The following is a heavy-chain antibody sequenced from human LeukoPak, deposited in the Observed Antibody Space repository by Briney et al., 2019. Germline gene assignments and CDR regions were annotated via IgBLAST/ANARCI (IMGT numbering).Heavy chain of an antibody. CDR2: IIPIFGTA. Sequence: GASVKVSCKASGGTFSSYAISWVRQAPGQGLEWMGGIIPIFGTANYAQKFQGRVTITADESTSTAYMELSSPRSEDTAVYYCAREVLVPAAYDYWGQGTLVTVSS. D-gene: IGHD2-2*01. V-gene: IGHV1-69*13. CDR3: AREVLVPAAYDY. CDR1: GGTFSSYA. J-gene: IGHJ4*02.